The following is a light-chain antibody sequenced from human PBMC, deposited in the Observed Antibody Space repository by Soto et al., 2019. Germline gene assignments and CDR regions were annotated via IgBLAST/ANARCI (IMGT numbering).Light chain of an antibody. Sequence: QAVVTQAPSASGTPGQRVTISCSGSSSNIGSDSVNWYQQLPGTAPKLLIYNNNQRPSGVPDRFSSSKSGTSASLAISGLQSEDEADYYCAAWDDSLNGVVFGGGTKLTVL. CDR1: SSNIGSDS. J-gene: IGLJ2*01. CDR2: NNN. V-gene: IGLV1-44*01. CDR3: AAWDDSLNGVV.